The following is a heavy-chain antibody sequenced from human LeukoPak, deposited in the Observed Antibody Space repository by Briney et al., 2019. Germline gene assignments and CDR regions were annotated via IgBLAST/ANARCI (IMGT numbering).Heavy chain of an antibody. D-gene: IGHD2-2*01. CDR1: GGSISIGSYY. V-gene: IGHV4-61*02. CDR3: ARVPTTRGSYFDY. CDR2: IYTSGST. J-gene: IGHJ4*02. Sequence: SETLSLTCTVSGGSISIGSYYWSWIRQPAGKGLEWIGRIYTSGSTNYNPSLKSRVTISVDTSKNQFSLKLSSVTAADTAVYYCARVPTTRGSYFDYWGQGTLVTVSS.